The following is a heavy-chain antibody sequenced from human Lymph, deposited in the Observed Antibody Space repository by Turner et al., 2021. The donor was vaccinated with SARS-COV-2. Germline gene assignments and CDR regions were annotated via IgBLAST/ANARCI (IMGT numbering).Heavy chain of an antibody. Sequence: EVPILESGGDLVQPGGALGLSCAASGFTFSIYAMSWVRQAPGKGLEWVSDISGSGARTYYAESVKGRFTISRDNSKNTLFLQMNSLRADDTAIYYCAKSPLGEDYFDYWGQGTLVTVSS. D-gene: IGHD3-16*01. CDR2: ISGSGART. CDR1: GFTFSIYA. J-gene: IGHJ4*02. CDR3: AKSPLGEDYFDY. V-gene: IGHV3-23*01.